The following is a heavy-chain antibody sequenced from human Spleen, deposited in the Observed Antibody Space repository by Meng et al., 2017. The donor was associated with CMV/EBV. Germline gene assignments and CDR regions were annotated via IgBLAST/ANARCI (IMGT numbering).Heavy chain of an antibody. Sequence: GESLKISCAASGFIFSDYHMSWIRQAPGKGLDWFAYISSSGGDVYYSDSVKGRVTVSRDNAKNLVLLQMNSLRVEDTAVYYCARDPGQIVAGSGMDVWGRGTTVTVSS. J-gene: IGHJ6*02. CDR1: GFIFSDYH. CDR2: ISSSGGDV. CDR3: ARDPGQIVAGSGMDV. D-gene: IGHD2-15*01. V-gene: IGHV3-11*01.